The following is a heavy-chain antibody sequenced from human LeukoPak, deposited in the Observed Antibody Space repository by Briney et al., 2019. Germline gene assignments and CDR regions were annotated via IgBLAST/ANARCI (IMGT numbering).Heavy chain of an antibody. D-gene: IGHD2-2*01. CDR1: GFTFTNFA. CDR3: TRDIVVVPAARERLYYYYYMDV. V-gene: IGHV3-49*04. CDR2: IRSKAYGGTT. J-gene: IGHJ6*03. Sequence: PGGSLRLSCVASGFTFTNFALHWVRQAPGKGLEWVGFIRSKAYGGTTEYAASVKGRFTISRDDSKSIAYLQMNSLKTEDTAVYYCTRDIVVVPAARERLYYYYYMDVWGKGTTVTISS.